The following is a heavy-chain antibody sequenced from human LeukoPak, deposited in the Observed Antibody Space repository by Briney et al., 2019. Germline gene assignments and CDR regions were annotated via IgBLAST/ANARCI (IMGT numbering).Heavy chain of an antibody. Sequence: APLKVSSKASVYTFTTYYMHCVRQAPGQRLERMGIITTSGGSTSYAQNIQGRVTMTRDTSTSTVYMELTSLGSENTAVYCCARVGTIAAVGPDFDYWGQGTLVTVSS. CDR1: VYTFTTYY. D-gene: IGHD6-25*01. CDR3: ARVGTIAAVGPDFDY. J-gene: IGHJ4*02. V-gene: IGHV1-46*01. CDR2: ITTSGGST.